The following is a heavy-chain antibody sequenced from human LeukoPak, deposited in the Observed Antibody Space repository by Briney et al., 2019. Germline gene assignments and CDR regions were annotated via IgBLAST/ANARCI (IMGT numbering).Heavy chain of an antibody. Sequence: PGGSLRLSCAASGITLSNYWMHWVRQAPGKGLGWVSRINSEGSSTSYADSVKGRFTISRDNAKNTLFLQMNSLRAEDTAVYYCGSVFDYWGQGALVTVSS. J-gene: IGHJ4*02. V-gene: IGHV3-74*01. CDR3: GSVFDY. CDR1: GITLSNYW. CDR2: INSEGSST.